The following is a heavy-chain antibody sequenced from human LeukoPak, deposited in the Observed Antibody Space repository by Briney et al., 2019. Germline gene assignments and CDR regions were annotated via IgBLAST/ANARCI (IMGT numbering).Heavy chain of an antibody. V-gene: IGHV3-53*01. CDR1: GFTVSGDY. CDR3: ARDRSTYYDSSGSIDY. D-gene: IGHD3-22*01. Sequence: GGSLRLSCAASGFTVSGDYMSWVRQAPGKGLEWVSVIYSGGSTYYADSVKGRFTISRDNAKNSLYLQMNSLRAEDTAVYYCARDRSTYYDSSGSIDYWGQGTLVTVSS. J-gene: IGHJ4*02. CDR2: IYSGGST.